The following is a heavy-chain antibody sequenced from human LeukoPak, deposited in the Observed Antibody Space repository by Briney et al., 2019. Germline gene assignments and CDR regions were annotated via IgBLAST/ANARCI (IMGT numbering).Heavy chain of an antibody. CDR2: IYTSGST. Sequence: PSETLSLTCAVYGGSFSGYYWSWIRQPAGKGLEWIGRIYTSGSTNYNPSLKSRVTMSVDTSKNQFSLKLSSVTAADTAVYYCARVVVVPAAMSGYYYYYGMDVWGQGTTVTVSS. J-gene: IGHJ6*02. CDR3: ARVVVVPAAMSGYYYYYGMDV. V-gene: IGHV4-59*10. CDR1: GGSFSGYY. D-gene: IGHD2-2*01.